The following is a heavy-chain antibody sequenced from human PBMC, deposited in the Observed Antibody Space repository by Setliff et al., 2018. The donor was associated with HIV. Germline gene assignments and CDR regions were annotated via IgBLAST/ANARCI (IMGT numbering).Heavy chain of an antibody. J-gene: IGHJ4*02. CDR2: IHYSGST. V-gene: IGHV4-59*11. Sequence: SETLSLTCTVSGGSINNHYWSWIRQPPGKGLEWIGNIHYSGSTNYNPSLKSRVTISVDTSKNQFSLKLNSVTVADTAVYYCARGFCSGGTCFDYWGQGTLVTVSS. D-gene: IGHD2-15*01. CDR3: ARGFCSGGTCFDY. CDR1: GGSINNHY.